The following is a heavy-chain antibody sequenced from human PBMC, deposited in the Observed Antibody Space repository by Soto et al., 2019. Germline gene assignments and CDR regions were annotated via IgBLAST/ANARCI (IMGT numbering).Heavy chain of an antibody. CDR3: ARDRVDIVVVPEFDY. CDR2: IIPILGIA. D-gene: IGHD2-2*01. J-gene: IGHJ4*02. CDR1: GGTFSSYT. V-gene: IGHV1-69*04. Sequence: GASVKVSCKASGGTFSSYTISWVRQAPGQGLEWMGRIIPILGIANYAQKFQGRVTITADKSTSTAYMELSSLRSEDTAVYYCARDRVDIVVVPEFDYWGQGTLVTVSS.